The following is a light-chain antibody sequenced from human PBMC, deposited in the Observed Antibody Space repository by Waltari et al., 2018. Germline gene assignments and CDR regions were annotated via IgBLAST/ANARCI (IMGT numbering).Light chain of an antibody. CDR2: KAS. V-gene: IGKV1-5*03. CDR1: QSISSW. Sequence: DIQMTQSPSTLSASVGDRVTITCRASQSISSWLAWYQQKPGKAPKLLIYKASSLESGVPSRFGGSGSGTEFTLTISSLQPDDFATYYCQQYNSYSPYTFGHGTKLEIK. CDR3: QQYNSYSPYT. J-gene: IGKJ2*01.